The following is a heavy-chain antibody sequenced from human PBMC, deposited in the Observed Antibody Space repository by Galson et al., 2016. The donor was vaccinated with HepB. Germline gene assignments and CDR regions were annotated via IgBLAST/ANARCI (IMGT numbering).Heavy chain of an antibody. CDR1: GFTFSGYT. CDR3: ARTITGTPWHHYYYGMDV. Sequence: SLRLSCAASGFTFSGYTMNWVRQAPGKGLEWVSHISSDGTSTQYADSVKGRFTISRDNAKNSLYLQMNSLRVVDTAVYYCARTITGTPWHHYYYGMDVWGQGTTVSVSS. CDR2: ISSDGTST. D-gene: IGHD1-20*01. V-gene: IGHV3-48*01. J-gene: IGHJ6*02.